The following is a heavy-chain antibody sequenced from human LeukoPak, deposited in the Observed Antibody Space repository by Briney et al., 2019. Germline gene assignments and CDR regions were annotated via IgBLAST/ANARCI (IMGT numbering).Heavy chain of an antibody. CDR1: GGSISSYY. D-gene: IGHD3-10*01. Sequence: PSETLSLTCTVSGGSISSYYWSWTRQPPGKGLEWIGYIHYSGSTNYNPSLKSRVTMSLDTSKNQFSLKLSSVTAADTAVYYCARDHSPYGSGSYYFDYWGQGTLVTVSS. CDR2: IHYSGST. CDR3: ARDHSPYGSGSYYFDY. J-gene: IGHJ4*02. V-gene: IGHV4-59*01.